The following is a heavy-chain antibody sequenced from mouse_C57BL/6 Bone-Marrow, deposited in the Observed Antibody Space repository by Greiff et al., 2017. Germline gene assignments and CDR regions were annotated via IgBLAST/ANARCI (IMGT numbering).Heavy chain of an antibody. D-gene: IGHD2-4*01. V-gene: IGHV5-16*01. CDR3: ARVKSTMITTREVYFDY. CDR1: GFTFSDYY. J-gene: IGHJ2*01. CDR2: INYDGSST. Sequence: EVKLMESEGGLVQPGSSMKLSCTASGFTFSDYYMAWVRQVPEKGLEWVANINYDGSSTYYLDSLKSRFIISRDNAKNILYLQMSSLKSEDTATYYCARVKSTMITTREVYFDYWGQGTTLTVSS.